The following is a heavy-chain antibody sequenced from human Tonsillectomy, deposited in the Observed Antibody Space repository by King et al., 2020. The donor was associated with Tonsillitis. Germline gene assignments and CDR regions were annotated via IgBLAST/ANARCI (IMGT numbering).Heavy chain of an antibody. CDR1: GGSISSGAYY. CDR3: ARDIYRNWFDT. CDR2: IYYSGST. Sequence: VQLQESGPGLVKPSQTLSLTCTVSGGSISSGAYYWSWIRQHPGKGLEWIGYIYYSGSTYYNPSLKSRVNISIDTSKNQFSLKLSSVSAADTAVYYCARDIYRNWFDTWGQGTLVTVSS. D-gene: IGHD5/OR15-5a*01. J-gene: IGHJ5*02. V-gene: IGHV4-31*03.